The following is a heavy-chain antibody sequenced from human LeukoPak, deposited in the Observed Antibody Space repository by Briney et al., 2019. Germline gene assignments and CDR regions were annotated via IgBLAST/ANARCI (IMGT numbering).Heavy chain of an antibody. V-gene: IGHV1-8*01. D-gene: IGHD1-26*01. CDR3: ARGGKSGRGATLSPNYDYMDV. CDR1: GYTFTSYD. CDR2: MNPERGNT. Sequence: ASVKVSCNASGYTFTSYDLNWVRQATGQGPEWMGWMNPERGNTGYAQQFQGRVTLTRNTSINTAYMALSSLRSEDTAVYYCARGGKSGRGATLSPNYDYMDVWGKGTTVTVSS. J-gene: IGHJ6*03.